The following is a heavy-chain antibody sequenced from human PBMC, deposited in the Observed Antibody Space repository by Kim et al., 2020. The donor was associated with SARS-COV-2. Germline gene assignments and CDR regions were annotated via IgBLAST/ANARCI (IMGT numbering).Heavy chain of an antibody. J-gene: IGHJ6*02. CDR1: GFTVSSYD. Sequence: GGSLRLSCAASGFTVSSYDMHWVRQATGKGLEWVSVIGTAGETYYAGSVKGRFTISRETAKNSLHLQMNSLRVGDTAVYYCARGMAAVGTYRPYYSMDLWGQGTTLTVSS. V-gene: IGHV3-13*04. CDR2: IGTAGET. CDR3: ARGMAAVGTYRPYYSMDL. D-gene: IGHD6-13*01.